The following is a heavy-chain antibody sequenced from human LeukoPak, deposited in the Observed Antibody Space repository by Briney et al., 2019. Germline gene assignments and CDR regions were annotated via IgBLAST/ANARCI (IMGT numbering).Heavy chain of an antibody. CDR3: AKDKRWGLPSEGGYFDY. CDR2: ISGSGGST. J-gene: IGHJ4*01. Sequence: PGGSLRLSCAASGFTFSSYAMSWVRQAPGKGLEWVSAISGSGGSTYYADSVKGRFTISRDNSKNTLYLQMNSLRAEDTAVYYCAKDKRWGLPSEGGYFDYGGQEPWSPSPQ. D-gene: IGHD1-26*01. V-gene: IGHV3-23*01. CDR1: GFTFSSYA.